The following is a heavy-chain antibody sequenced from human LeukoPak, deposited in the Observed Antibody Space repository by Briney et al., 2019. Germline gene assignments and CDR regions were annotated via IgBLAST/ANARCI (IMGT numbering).Heavy chain of an antibody. V-gene: IGHV1-8*01. CDR3: ASLYCSSTSCYFG. CDR2: MNPNSGNT. J-gene: IGHJ4*02. Sequence: ASVKVSCKASGYTFTSYDINWVRQATGQGLEWMGWMNPNSGNTSYAQKFQGRVTMTRNTSISTAYMELSSLRSEDTAVYYCASLYCSSTSCYFGWGQGTLVTVSS. CDR1: GYTFTSYD. D-gene: IGHD2-2*01.